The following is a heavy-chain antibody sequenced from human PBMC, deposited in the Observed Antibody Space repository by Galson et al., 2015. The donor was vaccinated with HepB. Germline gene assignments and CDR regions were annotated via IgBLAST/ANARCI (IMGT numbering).Heavy chain of an antibody. CDR2: ISSSSSTI. V-gene: IGHV3-48*01. CDR1: GFTFSSYS. Sequence: SLRLSCAASGFTFSSYSMNWVRQAPGKGLEWVSYISSSSSTIYYADSVKGRFTISRDNAKNSLYLQMNSLRAEDTAVYYCAKATIVVVIKGFDYWGQGTLVTVSS. J-gene: IGHJ4*02. CDR3: AKATIVVVIKGFDY. D-gene: IGHD3-22*01.